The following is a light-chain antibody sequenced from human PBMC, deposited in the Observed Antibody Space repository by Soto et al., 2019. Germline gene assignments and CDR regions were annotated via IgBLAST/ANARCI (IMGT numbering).Light chain of an antibody. CDR1: SGHSSYI. CDR2: LEGRGSY. V-gene: IGLV4-60*02. CDR3: ETWDINTQV. J-gene: IGLJ2*01. Sequence: QLVLTQSSSASASLGSSVKLTCTLSSGHSSYIIAWHQQQPGKAPRYLMKLEGRGSYNKGSGVPDRFSGSSSGADRYLTISNLQFEDEADYYCETWDINTQVFGGGTKLTVL.